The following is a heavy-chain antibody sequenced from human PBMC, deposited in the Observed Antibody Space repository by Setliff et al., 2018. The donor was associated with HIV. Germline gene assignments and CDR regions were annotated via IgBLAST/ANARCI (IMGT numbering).Heavy chain of an antibody. CDR3: ARGLYGDYGGDLNWLDP. J-gene: IGHJ5*02. CDR1: GDTFSSYA. CDR2: INANSGSP. D-gene: IGHD4-17*01. Sequence: GASVKVSCKASGDTFSSYAISWVRQAPGQGLEWMGWINANSGSPTYAQAFTGRFFFSVDTAVATAYLQINNLKTEDTAVYFCARGLYGDYGGDLNWLDPWGHGTRVT. V-gene: IGHV7-4-1*02.